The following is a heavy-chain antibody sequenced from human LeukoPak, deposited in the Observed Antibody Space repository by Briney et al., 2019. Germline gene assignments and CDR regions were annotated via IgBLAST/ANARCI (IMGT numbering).Heavy chain of an antibody. CDR3: GRDSRGPDV. CDR1: GGSFSGYY. J-gene: IGHJ6*04. V-gene: IGHV4-34*01. D-gene: IGHD3-22*01. CDR2: INHSGST. Sequence: SETLSLTCAVYGGSFSGYYWSWIRQPPGKGLEWIGEINHSGSTNYNPSLKSRVTISVDTSKNQFSLKLSSVTAADTAVYYCGRDSRGPDVWGKGTTVTVSS.